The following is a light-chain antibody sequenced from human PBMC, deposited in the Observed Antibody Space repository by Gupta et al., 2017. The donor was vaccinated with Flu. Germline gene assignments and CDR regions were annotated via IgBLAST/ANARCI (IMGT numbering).Light chain of an antibody. CDR3: ATWDDGLSGRV. V-gene: IGLV1-47*02. Sequence: HSVLTQPPSASGTPGQRVAISCSGSSSNIGSRSVSWYQQVPGTAPKLLIYSNDQRPSGVPDRFSGSKSGTSASLAISGLRAEDEADYYCATWDDGLSGRVFGGGTKLTVL. CDR2: SND. J-gene: IGLJ3*02. CDR1: SSNIGSRS.